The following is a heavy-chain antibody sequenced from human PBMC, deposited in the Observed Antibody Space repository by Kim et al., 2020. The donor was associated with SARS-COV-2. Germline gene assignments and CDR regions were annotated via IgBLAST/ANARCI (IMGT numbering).Heavy chain of an antibody. CDR2: IIPIFGTA. J-gene: IGHJ4*02. V-gene: IGHV1-69*13. CDR1: GGTFSSYA. Sequence: SVKVSCKASGGTFSSYAISWVRQAPGQGLEWMGGIIPIFGTANYAQKFQGRVTITADESTSTAYMELSSLRSEDTAVYYCARLIISGPLRGVPLSHFDYWGQGTLVTVSS. D-gene: IGHD3-10*01. CDR3: ARLIISGPLRGVPLSHFDY.